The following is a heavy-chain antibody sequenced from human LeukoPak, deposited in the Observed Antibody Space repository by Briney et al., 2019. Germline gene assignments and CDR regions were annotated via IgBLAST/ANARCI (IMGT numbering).Heavy chain of an antibody. CDR3: ARERSYYGSGSPYYYYYYMDV. CDR2: IYYSGST. J-gene: IGHJ6*03. Sequence: PSETLTLTCTVSGGSISSYYWSWIRQTPGKGLEWIGYIYYSGSTNFNPSLKSRVTISVDTSKNQFSLKMSSVTAADTAVYYCARERSYYGSGSPYYYYYYMDVWGKGTTVTISS. D-gene: IGHD3-10*01. V-gene: IGHV4-59*12. CDR1: GGSISSYY.